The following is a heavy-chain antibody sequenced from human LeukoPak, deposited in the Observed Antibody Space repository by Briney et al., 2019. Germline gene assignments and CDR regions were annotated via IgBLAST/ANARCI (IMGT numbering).Heavy chain of an antibody. CDR2: IFHSGST. CDR3: ARAGGNTAMALYAFDI. V-gene: IGHV4-30-2*01. J-gene: IGHJ3*02. D-gene: IGHD5-18*01. Sequence: PSQTLSLTCAVSGDSISSGGYSWSWIRQPPGKGLEWIGYIFHSGSTYYNPSLKSRVTISVDKSKNQLSLKLSSVTAADTAVYYCARAGGNTAMALYAFDIWGQGTMVTVSS. CDR1: GDSISSGGYS.